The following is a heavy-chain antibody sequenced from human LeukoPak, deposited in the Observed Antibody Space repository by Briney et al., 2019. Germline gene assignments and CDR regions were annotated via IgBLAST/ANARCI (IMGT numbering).Heavy chain of an antibody. V-gene: IGHV4-38-2*02. J-gene: IGHJ4*02. CDR3: ASAHYEATGLGYYFKF. D-gene: IGHD2-8*02. CDR1: GYSISSGYY. CDR2: VYHTGTT. Sequence: ASETLSLTCNVSGYSISSGYYWGWVRPSPGKGLEWIGTVYHTGTTYYSPSLKSRLAISLDTSTNRFSLKLTSVTATDTAVYYCASAHYEATGLGYYFKFWGQGTLVSVSS.